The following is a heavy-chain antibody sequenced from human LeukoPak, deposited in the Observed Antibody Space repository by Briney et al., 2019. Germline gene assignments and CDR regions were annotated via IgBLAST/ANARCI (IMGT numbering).Heavy chain of an antibody. Sequence: GSLILFCAASGFTVRSNYMRWVRQAPGEGLEWVSVIYSGGSTYYADSVKGRFTISRDNSKNTLYLQMNSLRAEDTAVYYCARGGTYGMDVWGQGTTVTVSS. J-gene: IGHJ6*02. CDR1: GFTVRSNY. V-gene: IGHV3-53*01. CDR2: IYSGGST. CDR3: ARGGTYGMDV.